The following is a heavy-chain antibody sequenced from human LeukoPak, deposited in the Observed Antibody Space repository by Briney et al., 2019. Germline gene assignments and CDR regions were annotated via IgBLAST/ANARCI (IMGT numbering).Heavy chain of an antibody. J-gene: IGHJ4*02. Sequence: SVKVSCKASGGTFSSYAISWVRQAPGQGLEWMGGIIPIFGTANYAQKFQGRVTITADESTSTAYMELSSLRSEDTAVYYCARVRPPLGGLDYWPQGTRNTDSS. V-gene: IGHV1-69*01. D-gene: IGHD3-16*01. CDR2: IIPIFGTA. CDR3: ARVRPPLGGLDY. CDR1: GGTFSSYA.